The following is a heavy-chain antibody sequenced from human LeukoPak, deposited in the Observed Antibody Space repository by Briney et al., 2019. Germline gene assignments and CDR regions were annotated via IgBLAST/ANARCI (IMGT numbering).Heavy chain of an antibody. CDR3: AREERAMVYFDY. Sequence: SQTLSLTCTVSGGSISSGSYYWSRIRQPAWKGLEWIGRIYTSGSTNYNPSLKSRVTISVDTSKNQFSLKLSSVTAADTAVYYCAREERAMVYFDYWGQGTLVTVSS. J-gene: IGHJ4*02. CDR2: IYTSGST. D-gene: IGHD5-18*01. V-gene: IGHV4-61*02. CDR1: GGSISSGSYY.